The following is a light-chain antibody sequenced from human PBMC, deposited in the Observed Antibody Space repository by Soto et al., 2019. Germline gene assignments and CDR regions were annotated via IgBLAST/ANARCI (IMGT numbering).Light chain of an antibody. J-gene: IGLJ2*01. CDR3: ASWDDSLDGVV. Sequence: QSVLTQPPSASGTPGQRVTISCSGSRSNIGSNTVNWYQQLPGTAPKVVIYSNKQRPSGVPDRFSASKSGTSASLAISGLQSEDEADYYCASWDDSLDGVVFGGGTQLTVL. CDR2: SNK. CDR1: RSNIGSNT. V-gene: IGLV1-44*01.